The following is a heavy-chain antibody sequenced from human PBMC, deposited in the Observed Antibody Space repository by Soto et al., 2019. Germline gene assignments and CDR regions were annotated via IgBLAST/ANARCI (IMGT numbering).Heavy chain of an antibody. CDR1: GGSISSYD. CDR3: ARPRYSSGWYGVDY. Sequence: SETLSLTCTVSGGSISSYDWSWIRQPPGKGLEWIGYIYYSGSTNYNPSLKSRVTISVDTSKNQFSLKLSSVTAADTAVYYCARPRYSSGWYGVDYWGQGTLVTVSS. D-gene: IGHD6-19*01. CDR2: IYYSGST. V-gene: IGHV4-59*08. J-gene: IGHJ4*02.